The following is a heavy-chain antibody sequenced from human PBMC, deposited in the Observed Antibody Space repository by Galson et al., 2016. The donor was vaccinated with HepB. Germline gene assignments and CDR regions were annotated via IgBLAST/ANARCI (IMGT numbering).Heavy chain of an antibody. CDR3: ARMVPYYFDL. J-gene: IGHJ4*02. CDR2: LNSGGST. Sequence: VSGASISGSYWSWIRQSPGRGLEYIGHLNSGGSTQYSPSLKSRVTISVDKSKNQLSLRVTSVTAADAALYYCARMVPYYFDLWGQGTVVAVSS. V-gene: IGHV4-59*01. D-gene: IGHD3-10*01. CDR1: GASISGSY.